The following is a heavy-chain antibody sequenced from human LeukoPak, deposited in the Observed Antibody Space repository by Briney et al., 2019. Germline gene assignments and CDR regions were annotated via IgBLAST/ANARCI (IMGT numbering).Heavy chain of an antibody. CDR3: ARCNYYGSGDDYYYYYMDV. CDR2: IDWDDDK. V-gene: IGHV2-70*11. J-gene: IGHJ6*03. CDR1: GFSLSTSGMC. Sequence: SGPALVKPTQTLTLTCTFSGFSLSTSGMCVSWIRQPPGKALEWLARIDWDDDKYYSTSLKTRLTISKDTSKNQVVLTMTNMDPVDTATYYCARCNYYGSGDDYYYYYMDVWGKGTTVTISS. D-gene: IGHD3-10*01.